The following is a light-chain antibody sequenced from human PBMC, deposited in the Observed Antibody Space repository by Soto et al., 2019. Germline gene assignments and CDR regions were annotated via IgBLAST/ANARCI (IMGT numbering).Light chain of an antibody. CDR3: QQYGSSTPYT. Sequence: EVVLTQYPGTLSLSPGERATLSCRASQSVSNNYFAWYQQKPGQAPRLLILGSSDRATGIPDRFSGSGYGTDFTVTNSSLEPEDCAVYYCQQYGSSTPYTFGQGTKLEIK. V-gene: IGKV3-20*01. CDR2: GSS. J-gene: IGKJ2*01. CDR1: QSVSNNY.